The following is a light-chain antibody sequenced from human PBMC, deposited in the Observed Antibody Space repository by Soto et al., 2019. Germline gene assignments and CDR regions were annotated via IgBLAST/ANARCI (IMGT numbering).Light chain of an antibody. J-gene: IGLJ1*01. CDR1: SGDIGDYNY. V-gene: IGLV2-14*01. CDR2: DVS. CDR3: CSYTRSGTLI. Sequence: QSALTQPASVYGSPGQSITTSCVGTSGDIGDYNYVSWYQQHPGKVPKVIIYDVSNRPSGVSYRFSGTKSGNTASLTVSGLQAEYEADYYCCSYTRSGTLIFGTGTKVTVL.